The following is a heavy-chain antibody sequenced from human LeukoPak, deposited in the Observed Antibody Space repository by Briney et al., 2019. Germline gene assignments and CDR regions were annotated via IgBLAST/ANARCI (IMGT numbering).Heavy chain of an antibody. CDR1: GCTFTGYY. Sequence: ASVKVSCKASGCTFTGYYMHWVRQAPGQGLEWMGWINPNSGGTNYAQKFQGRVTMTRDTSISTAYMELSRLRSDDTAVYYCARDRRDGYNSIDYWGQGTLVTVSS. CDR2: INPNSGGT. V-gene: IGHV1-2*02. D-gene: IGHD5-24*01. CDR3: ARDRRDGYNSIDY. J-gene: IGHJ4*02.